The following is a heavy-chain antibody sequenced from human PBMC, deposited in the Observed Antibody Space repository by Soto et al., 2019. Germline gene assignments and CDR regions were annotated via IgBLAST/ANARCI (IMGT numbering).Heavy chain of an antibody. CDR3: ARVQLFAFDI. J-gene: IGHJ3*02. D-gene: IGHD4-4*01. CDR2: IYYSGST. Sequence: SETLSLTCTVSGGSISSYYWSWIRQPPGKGLEWIGYIYYSGSTYYNPSLKSRVTISLDTSKNQFSLKLSSVTAADAAVYYCARVQLFAFDIWGQGTMVTVSS. V-gene: IGHV4-59*08. CDR1: GGSISSYY.